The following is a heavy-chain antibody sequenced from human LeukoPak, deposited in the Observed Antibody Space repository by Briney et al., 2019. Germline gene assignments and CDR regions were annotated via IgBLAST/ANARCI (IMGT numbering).Heavy chain of an antibody. CDR1: IDSFSNYH. Sequence: SETLSLTCAVYIDSFSNYHWNWIRQPPGKGLEWIGSIYHSGSTYYNPSLKSRVTISVDTSKNQFSLKLSSVTAADTAVYYCARDSALAQAVMFDYWGQGTLVTVSS. CDR2: IYHSGST. J-gene: IGHJ4*02. D-gene: IGHD6-19*01. CDR3: ARDSALAQAVMFDY. V-gene: IGHV4-38-2*02.